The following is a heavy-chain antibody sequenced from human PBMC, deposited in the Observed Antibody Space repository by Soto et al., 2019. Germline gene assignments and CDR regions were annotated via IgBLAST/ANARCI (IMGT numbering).Heavy chain of an antibody. CDR3: GTHPGGGGY. CDR1: GFTVSNNY. CDR2: IYSGGYT. Sequence: EVQLVESGGGLIQPGGSLRLSCAVSGFTVSNNYMSWVRQAPGKGLEGVSVIYSGGYTAYGDSVKGRFTISRDNSKNTPILQKNSLGPADTAVFSWGTHPGGGGYWGQGTLVTVSS. V-gene: IGHV3-53*01. J-gene: IGHJ4*02. D-gene: IGHD3-10*01.